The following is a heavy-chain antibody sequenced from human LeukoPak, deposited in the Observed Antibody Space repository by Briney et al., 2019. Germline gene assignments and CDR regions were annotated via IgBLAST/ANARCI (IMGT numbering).Heavy chain of an antibody. CDR2: IRSKANNYAT. CDR3: TSSIRFLEWLFWY. V-gene: IGHV3-73*01. CDR1: GFTFSGSA. J-gene: IGHJ4*02. Sequence: GGSPRLSCTASGFTFSGSAMHWVRQASGKGLEWVGRIRSKANNYATAYPASVKGRFTISRDDSKNTAYLQMNSLKTEDTAVYYCTSSIRFLEWLFWYWGQGTLVTVSS. D-gene: IGHD3-3*01.